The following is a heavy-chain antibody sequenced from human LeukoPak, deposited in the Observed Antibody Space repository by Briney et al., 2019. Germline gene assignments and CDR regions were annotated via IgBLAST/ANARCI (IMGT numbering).Heavy chain of an antibody. J-gene: IGHJ6*03. D-gene: IGHD5-18*01. CDR1: GGSISSSSYY. CDR2: IYYSGST. CDR3: ARGRGYSSYSYMDV. V-gene: IGHV4-39*07. Sequence: SETLSLTCTVSGGSISSSSYYWGWLRQPPGKGLEWIGSIYYSGSTYYNPSLKSRVTISVDTSKNQFSLKLSSVTAADTAVYYCARGRGYSSYSYMDVWGKGTTVTVSS.